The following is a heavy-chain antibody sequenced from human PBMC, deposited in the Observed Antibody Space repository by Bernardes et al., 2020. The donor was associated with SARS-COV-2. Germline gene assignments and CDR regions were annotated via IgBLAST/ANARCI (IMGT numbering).Heavy chain of an antibody. CDR1: GFTFSSYA. CDR2: ISSNGGST. Sequence: GGSLRLSCSASGFTFSSYAMHWVRQAPGKGLEYVSAISSNGGSTYYADSVKGRFTISRDNSKNTLYLQMSSLRAEDTAVYYCVKGDGGYVRYYYGMDVWGQGTTVTVSS. D-gene: IGHD5-12*01. CDR3: VKGDGGYVRYYYGMDV. V-gene: IGHV3-64D*06. J-gene: IGHJ6*02.